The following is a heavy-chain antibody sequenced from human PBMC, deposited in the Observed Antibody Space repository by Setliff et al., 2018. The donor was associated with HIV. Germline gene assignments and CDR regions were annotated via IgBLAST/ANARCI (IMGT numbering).Heavy chain of an antibody. CDR2: INHDRTT. CDR1: GGPLSGYS. CDR3: ARGSRQLTIFGVVFKTNYYFMDV. D-gene: IGHD3-3*01. V-gene: IGHV4-34*01. J-gene: IGHJ6*03. Sequence: SETLSLTCAVYGGPLSGYSWNWIRQPPGKGLEWIGEINHDRTTNYNPSLKSRVTLSVDTSKNQFSLTLNSVTAADTAVYYCARGSRQLTIFGVVFKTNYYFMDVWGKGTAVTVSS.